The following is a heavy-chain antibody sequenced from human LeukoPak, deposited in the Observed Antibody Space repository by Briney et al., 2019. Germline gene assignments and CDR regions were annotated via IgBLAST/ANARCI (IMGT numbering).Heavy chain of an antibody. V-gene: IGHV4-39*01. J-gene: IGHJ5*02. CDR1: GGSISSSSYY. CDR3: ATHPPGNWFDP. Sequence: PSETLSLTCTVSGGSISSSSYYWGWIRQPPGKGLEWIGSIYYSGSTYYNPSLKSRVTISVDTSKNQFSLKLSSVTAADTAVYYCATHPPGNWFDPWGQGTLVTVSS. CDR2: IYYSGST.